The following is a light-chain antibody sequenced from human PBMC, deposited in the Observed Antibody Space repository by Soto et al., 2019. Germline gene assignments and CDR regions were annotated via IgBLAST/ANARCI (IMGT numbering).Light chain of an antibody. V-gene: IGKV3-15*01. Sequence: EIEMTQSPATLSLAPGERVTLSCRAGESVSTNLAWYQQKAGQAPRLLIYGASIRATGFPARFSGSGSGTEFNITISSLQSEDSAIYYCQQYNNWPRATFGGGTKVDIK. CDR2: GAS. J-gene: IGKJ4*01. CDR1: ESVSTN. CDR3: QQYNNWPRAT.